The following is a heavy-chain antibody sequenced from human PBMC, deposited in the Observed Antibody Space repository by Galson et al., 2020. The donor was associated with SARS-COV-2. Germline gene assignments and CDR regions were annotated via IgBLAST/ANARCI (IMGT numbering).Heavy chain of an antibody. V-gene: IGHV4-31*03. CDR1: GGSISSGGYY. CDR2: IYYSGST. D-gene: IGHD6-13*01. Sequence: SETLSLTCTVSGGSISSGGYYWSWIRQHPGKGLEWIGYIYYSGSTYYNPSLKSRVTISVDTSKNQFSLKLSSVTAADTAVYYCARDSAAAGRGRHGYYYYGMDVWGQGTTVTVSS. CDR3: ARDSAAAGRGRHGYYYYGMDV. J-gene: IGHJ6*02.